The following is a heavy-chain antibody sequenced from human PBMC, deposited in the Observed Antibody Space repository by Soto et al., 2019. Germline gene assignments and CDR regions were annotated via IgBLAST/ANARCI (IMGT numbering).Heavy chain of an antibody. CDR2: IYWDDDK. V-gene: IGHV2-5*02. J-gene: IGHJ6*02. D-gene: IGHD2-2*02. CDR3: ALYGPDYYYYYGMDV. CDR1: GFSLSTSGVG. Sequence: QITLKESGPTLVKPTQTLTLTCTFSGFSLSTSGVGVGWIRQPPGKALEWLALIYWDDDKRYSPSLKSRLTIXKDXSXTQVVLTMTNMDPVDTATYYCALYGPDYYYYYGMDVWGQGTTVTVSS.